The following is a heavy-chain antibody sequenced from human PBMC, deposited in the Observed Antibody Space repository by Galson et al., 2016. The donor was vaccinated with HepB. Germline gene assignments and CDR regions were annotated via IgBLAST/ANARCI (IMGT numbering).Heavy chain of an antibody. V-gene: IGHV3-33*06. CDR1: GFTFSSYA. CDR2: IWYDGSHE. Sequence: SLRLSCAASGFTFSSYAMHWARQAPGKGLEWVAVIWYDGSHEYYADSVKGRFTISRDNSKNTVYLQMNSLSAEDTAVYYCAKNSYSSAWYPDYWGQGTLVTDS. D-gene: IGHD6-19*01. J-gene: IGHJ4*02. CDR3: AKNSYSSAWYPDY.